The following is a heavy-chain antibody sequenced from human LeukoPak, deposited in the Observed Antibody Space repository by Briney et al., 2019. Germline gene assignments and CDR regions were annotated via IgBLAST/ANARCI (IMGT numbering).Heavy chain of an antibody. Sequence: SETLSLTCTVSGGSISSSSYYWGWIRQPPGKGLEWIGYIYHSGSTYYNPSLKSRVTISVDRSKNQFSLKLSSVTAADTAVYYCARVQKAENWFDPWGQGTLVTVSS. CDR3: ARVQKAENWFDP. CDR1: GGSISSSSYY. CDR2: IYHSGST. J-gene: IGHJ5*02. D-gene: IGHD6-19*01. V-gene: IGHV4-39*07.